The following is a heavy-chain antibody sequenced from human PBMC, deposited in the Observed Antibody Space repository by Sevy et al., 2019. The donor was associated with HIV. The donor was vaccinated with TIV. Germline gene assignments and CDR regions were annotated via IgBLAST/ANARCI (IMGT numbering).Heavy chain of an antibody. CDR1: GGTFSSYA. J-gene: IGHJ6*03. CDR3: ARDGDGSGSYYYYYMDV. V-gene: IGHV1-69*06. D-gene: IGHD3-10*01. Sequence: ASVKVSCKASGGTFSSYAISWVRQAPGQGLEWMGGIIPIFGTANYAQKFQGRVTITADKSTSTAYMGLSSLRSEDTAVYYCARDGDGSGSYYYYYMDVWGKGTTVTVSS. CDR2: IIPIFGTA.